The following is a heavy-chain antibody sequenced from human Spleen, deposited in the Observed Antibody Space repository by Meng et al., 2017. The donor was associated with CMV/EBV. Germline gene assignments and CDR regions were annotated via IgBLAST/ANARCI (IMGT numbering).Heavy chain of an antibody. J-gene: IGHJ5*02. V-gene: IGHV3-53*01. D-gene: IGHD3-22*01. CDR3: ARVPGGGYPSGWFDP. Sequence: SGFPVSSNYMSWVRQPPGKGLEWVSLIYSGGNTYYADSVKGRFTISRDISNNTLYLQMNSLRADDTAVYYCARVPGGGYPSGWFDPWGQGTLVTVSS. CDR2: IYSGGNT. CDR1: GFPVSSNY.